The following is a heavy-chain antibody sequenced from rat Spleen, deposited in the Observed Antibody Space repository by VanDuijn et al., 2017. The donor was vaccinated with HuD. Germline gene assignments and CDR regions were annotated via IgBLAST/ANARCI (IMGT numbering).Heavy chain of an antibody. J-gene: IGHJ2*01. CDR2: INYAGSNT. V-gene: IGHV5-29*01. Sequence: EVQLVESGGGLVQPGRSLKLSCVASGFTFSSYWMYWIRQAPGKGLEWVATINYAGSNTYYRDSVKGRFTISRDNAKSTLYLQMDSLRSEDTATYYCASRDYWGQGVMVTVSS. CDR1: GFTFSSYW. CDR3: ASRDY.